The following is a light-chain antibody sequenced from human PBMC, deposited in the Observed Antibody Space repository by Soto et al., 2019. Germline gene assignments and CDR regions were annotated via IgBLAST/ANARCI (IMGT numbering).Light chain of an antibody. J-gene: IGLJ2*01. V-gene: IGLV1-40*01. CDR3: QSYDSSLSVV. CDR2: ANT. Sequence: QSVLTQPPSVSGAPGQRVTISCTGSSSNIGANSDVHWYQQFPGTAPNLLIYANTNRPSGVPDRFSGSKSGTSASLVITGLQAEDEADYYCQSYDSSLSVVFGGGTKLTVL. CDR1: SSNIGANSD.